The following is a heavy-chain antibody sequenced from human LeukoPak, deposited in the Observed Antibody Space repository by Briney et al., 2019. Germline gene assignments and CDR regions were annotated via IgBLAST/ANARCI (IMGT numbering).Heavy chain of an antibody. D-gene: IGHD6-6*01. CDR3: ARGYSSSYYFDY. CDR1: GGSISSYY. V-gene: IGHV4-4*09. CDR2: TYTSGTT. Sequence: KPSETLSLTCTVSGGSISSYYWSWIRQPPGKGLEWIGYTYTSGTTNYNPSLKSRVTISVDTSKNQFSLKLSSVTAADTAVYYCARGYSSSYYFDYWAREPWSPSP. J-gene: IGHJ4*02.